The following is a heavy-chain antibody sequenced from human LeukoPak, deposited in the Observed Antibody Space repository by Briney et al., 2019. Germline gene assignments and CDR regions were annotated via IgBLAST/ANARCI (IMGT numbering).Heavy chain of an antibody. D-gene: IGHD1-26*01. CDR3: VKAYTTSGTYLEP. CDR2: IGGNGVDT. Sequence: GGSLRLSCAASGFTFSSYSMNWVRQAPGKGLEWVSGIGGNGVDTYYADSAKGRFTISRDNSKNTVYLQMNSLRAEDTALYYCVKAYTTSGTYLEPWGQGTLVTVCS. V-gene: IGHV3-23*01. CDR1: GFTFSSYS. J-gene: IGHJ4*02.